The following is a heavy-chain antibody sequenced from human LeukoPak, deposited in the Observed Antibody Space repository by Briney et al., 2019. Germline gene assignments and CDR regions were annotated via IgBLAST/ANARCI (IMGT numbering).Heavy chain of an antibody. Sequence: PGGSLRLSCAASRFTFSRYDMHWVRQATGKGLEWVSGIGTAGDTYYAGSVKGRLTISRENAKNSLYLQMNSLTAGDTAVYYCAGAGSETQWRAFDFWGQGALVTVFS. J-gene: IGHJ4*02. V-gene: IGHV3-13*01. CDR1: RFTFSRYD. CDR2: IGTAGDT. CDR3: AGAGSETQWRAFDF. D-gene: IGHD6-19*01.